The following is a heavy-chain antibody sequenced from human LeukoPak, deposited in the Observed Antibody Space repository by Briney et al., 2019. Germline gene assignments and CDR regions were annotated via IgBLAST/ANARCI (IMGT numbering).Heavy chain of an antibody. CDR2: IIPIFGTA. Sequence: SVKVSCKASGGTFSSYAISWVRQAPGQGLEWMGGIIPIFGTANYAQKFQGRLTMTRDMFTSTDYMELTSLTSDDTAVYYCARDNSVGETAWWFDPWGQGTLVTVSS. J-gene: IGHJ5*02. CDR3: ARDNSVGETAWWFDP. V-gene: IGHV1-69*05. D-gene: IGHD1-26*01. CDR1: GGTFSSYA.